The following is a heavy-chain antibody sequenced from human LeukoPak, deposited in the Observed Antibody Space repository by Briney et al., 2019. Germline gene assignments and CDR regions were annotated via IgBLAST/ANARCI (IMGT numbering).Heavy chain of an antibody. D-gene: IGHD6-19*01. CDR1: GGSISSSPYY. CDR2: IYYSGST. Sequence: PSETLSLTCTVSGGSISSSPYYWGWIRQPPGKGPEWIGNIYYSGSTYYNASLKTRVTISVNTSKNQFSLKLTSVTAADTAVYYCARHASVDGNWPRPLDYWGQGSLVTVSS. CDR3: ARHASVDGNWPRPLDY. J-gene: IGHJ4*02. V-gene: IGHV4-39*01.